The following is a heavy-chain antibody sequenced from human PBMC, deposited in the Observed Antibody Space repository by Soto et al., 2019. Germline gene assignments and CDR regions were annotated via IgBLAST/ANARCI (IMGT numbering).Heavy chain of an antibody. CDR1: GFTFSSYT. CDR3: EWGGGSYSFDY. J-gene: IGHJ4*02. D-gene: IGHD1-26*01. CDR2: ISYDGSDK. V-gene: IGHV3-30*14. Sequence: PGGSLRLSCAASGFTFSSYTMHWVRQTPGKGLERVAVISYDGSDKYYTDSVKGRFTISRDNSKNTLYLQMNSLRAEDTAVYYCEWGGGSYSFDYWGQGTLVTVSS.